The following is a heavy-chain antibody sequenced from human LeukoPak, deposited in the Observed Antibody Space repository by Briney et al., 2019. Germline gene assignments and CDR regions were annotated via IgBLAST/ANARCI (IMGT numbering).Heavy chain of an antibody. J-gene: IGHJ6*04. CDR2: IWYDGSNK. CDR1: GFTFSSYG. CDR3: ARDRDYGSGSYSLYYYYGMDV. Sequence: GGSLRLSCAASGFTFSSYGMHWVRQAPGKGLEWVAVIWYDGSNKYYADSVKGRFTISRDNSKNMLYLQMNSLRAEDTAVYYCARDRDYGSGSYSLYYYYGMDVWGKGTTVTVSS. D-gene: IGHD3-10*01. V-gene: IGHV3-33*01.